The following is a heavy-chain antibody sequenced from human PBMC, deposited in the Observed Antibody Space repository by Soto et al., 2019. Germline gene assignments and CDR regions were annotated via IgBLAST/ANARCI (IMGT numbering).Heavy chain of an antibody. CDR2: IIPILGIA. CDR3: AMSVSSVLRLLEWLAYFDY. J-gene: IGHJ4*02. V-gene: IGHV1-69*02. Sequence: QVQLVQSGAEVKKPGSSVKVSCKASGGTFSSYTISWVRQAPGQGLEWMGRIIPILGIANYAQKFQGRVTITADKSTSTAYMELSSLRSEDTAVYYCAMSVSSVLRLLEWLAYFDYWGQGTLVTVSS. D-gene: IGHD3-3*01. CDR1: GGTFSSYT.